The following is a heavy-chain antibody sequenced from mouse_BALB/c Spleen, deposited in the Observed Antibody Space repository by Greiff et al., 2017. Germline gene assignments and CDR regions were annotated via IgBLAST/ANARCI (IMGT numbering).Heavy chain of an antibody. CDR1: GFNIKDTY. V-gene: IGHV14-3*02. Sequence: VQLQQSGAELVKPGASVKLSCTASGFNIKDTYMHWVKQRPEQGLEWIGRIDPANGNTKYDPKFQGKATITADTSSNTAYLQLSSLTSEDTAVYYCARRLLRTGVDYWGQGTTLTVSS. D-gene: IGHD1-1*01. CDR3: ARRLLRTGVDY. CDR2: IDPANGNT. J-gene: IGHJ2*01.